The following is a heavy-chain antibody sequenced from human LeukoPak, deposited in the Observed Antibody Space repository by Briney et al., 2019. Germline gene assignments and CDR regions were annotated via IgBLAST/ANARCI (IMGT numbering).Heavy chain of an antibody. Sequence: PSETLSLTCTVSGGSISSYYWSWIRQPPGKGLEWIGYIYYSGSTNYNPSLKSRATISVDTSKNQFPLKLSSVTAADTAVYYCARSRAYCSGGSCYNWFDPWGQGTLVTVSS. V-gene: IGHV4-59*01. CDR2: IYYSGST. D-gene: IGHD2-15*01. CDR3: ARSRAYCSGGSCYNWFDP. J-gene: IGHJ5*02. CDR1: GGSISSYY.